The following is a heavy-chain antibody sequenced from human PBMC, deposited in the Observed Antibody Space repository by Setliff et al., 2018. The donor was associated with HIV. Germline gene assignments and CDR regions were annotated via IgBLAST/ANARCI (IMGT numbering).Heavy chain of an antibody. J-gene: IGHJ3*01. V-gene: IGHV5-51*01. CDR2: MYPGTSTT. Sequence: GESLKISCQGSGYSFSTYWIGWVRQMPGKGLEWMGIMYPGTSTTKYSPSFQGRVTISADKSISTTYLQWSSLRASDTAMYYCASLSGYSGDAFDVWGQGTMVTVSS. CDR1: GYSFSTYW. CDR3: ASLSGYSGDAFDV. D-gene: IGHD3-22*01.